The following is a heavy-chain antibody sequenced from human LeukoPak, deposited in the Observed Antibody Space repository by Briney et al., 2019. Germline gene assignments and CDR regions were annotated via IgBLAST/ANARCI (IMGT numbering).Heavy chain of an antibody. CDR1: GGSFSGYY. V-gene: IGHV4-34*01. CDR3: ARRLRGGYSYGH. CDR2: INHSGST. D-gene: IGHD5-18*01. J-gene: IGHJ4*02. Sequence: PSETLSLTCAVYGGSFSGYYWSWIRQPPGKGLEWIGEINHSGSTNYSPSLKSRVTISVDTSKNQFSLKLSSVTAADTAVYYCARRLRGGYSYGHWGQGTLVTVSS.